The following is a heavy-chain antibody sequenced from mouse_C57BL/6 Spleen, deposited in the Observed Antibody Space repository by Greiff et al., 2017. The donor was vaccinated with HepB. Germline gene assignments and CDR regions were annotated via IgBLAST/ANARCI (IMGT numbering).Heavy chain of an antibody. J-gene: IGHJ4*01. V-gene: IGHV3-6*01. CDR3: ARVTYPTGAMDY. D-gene: IGHD1-3*01. CDR2: ISYDGSN. Sequence: EVKLMESGPGLVKPSQSLSLTCSVTGYSITSGYYWNWIRQFPGNKLEWMGYISYDGSNNYNPSLKNRISITRDTSKNQFFLKLNSVTTEDTATYYCARVTYPTGAMDYWGQGTSVTVSS. CDR1: GYSITSGYY.